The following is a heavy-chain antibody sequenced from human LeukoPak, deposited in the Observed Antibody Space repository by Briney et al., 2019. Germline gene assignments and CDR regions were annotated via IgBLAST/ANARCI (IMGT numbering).Heavy chain of an antibody. J-gene: IGHJ4*02. CDR2: IYHSGST. CDR3: ARGGGSGYSYG. V-gene: IGHV4-4*02. Sequence: SETLSLTCAVSGGSISSSNWWSWVRQPPGKGLEWIGEIYHSGSTNYNPSLKSRVTLSVDTSKNQFSLKLSSVTAADTAVYYCARGGGSGYSYGWGQGTLVTVSS. CDR1: GGSISSSNW. D-gene: IGHD5-18*01.